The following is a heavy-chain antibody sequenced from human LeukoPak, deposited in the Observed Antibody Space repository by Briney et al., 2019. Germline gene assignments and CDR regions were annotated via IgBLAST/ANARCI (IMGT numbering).Heavy chain of an antibody. CDR2: IYYSGST. CDR3: ARTLPGGSVGATTRAFDY. Sequence: SETLSLTCTVSGGSISSYYWSWIRQPPGKGLEWIGYIYYSGSTNYNPSLKSRVTISVDTSKNQFSLKLSSVTAADTAVYYCARTLPGGSVGATTRAFDYWGQGTLVTVSS. D-gene: IGHD1-26*01. CDR1: GGSISSYY. V-gene: IGHV4-59*01. J-gene: IGHJ4*02.